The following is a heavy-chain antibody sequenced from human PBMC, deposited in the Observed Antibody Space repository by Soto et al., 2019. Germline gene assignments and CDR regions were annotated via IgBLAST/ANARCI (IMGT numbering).Heavy chain of an antibody. D-gene: IGHD3-3*01. CDR2: INSDGSST. CDR1: GFTFSSYW. CDR3: ARVDLWSFFDY. V-gene: IGHV3-74*01. Sequence: GGSLRLSCAASGFTFSSYWMHWVRQAPGKGLVWVSRINSDGSSTSYADSVKGRFTISRDNAKNTLYLQMNSLRAEDTAVYYCARVDLWSFFDYWGQGTLVTVSS. J-gene: IGHJ4*02.